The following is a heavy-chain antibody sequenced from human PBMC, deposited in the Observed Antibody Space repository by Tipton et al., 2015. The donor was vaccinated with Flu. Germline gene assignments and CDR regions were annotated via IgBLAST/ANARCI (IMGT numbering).Heavy chain of an antibody. CDR2: LYHSGST. CDR1: GGSINRRHYY. D-gene: IGHD5-24*01. V-gene: IGHV4-39*07. Sequence: TLSLTCTVSGGSINRRHYYWGWLRQPPGKGLEWIGSLYHSGSTFYHPSLKSRVTISVDTSKNQFSLKLSSVTAADTAVYYCAGVGDGYAYDYWGQGTLVTVSS. CDR3: AGVGDGYAYDY. J-gene: IGHJ4*02.